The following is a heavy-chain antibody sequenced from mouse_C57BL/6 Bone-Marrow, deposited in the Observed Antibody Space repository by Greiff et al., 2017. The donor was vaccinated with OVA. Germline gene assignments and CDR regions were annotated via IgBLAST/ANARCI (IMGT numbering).Heavy chain of an antibody. V-gene: IGHV1-62-2*01. D-gene: IGHD2-10*02. CDR1: GYTFTEYT. J-gene: IGHJ4*01. Sequence: VVKPGASVKLSCKASGYTFTEYTIPWVKQRSGQGIEWIGWFYPGSGSIKYNEKFKDKATLTTDKSSSTVYMEHSRWTSEDSAVYFCARHEERYALYAMDYWGQGTSVTVSS. CDR3: ARHEERYALYAMDY. CDR2: FYPGSGSI.